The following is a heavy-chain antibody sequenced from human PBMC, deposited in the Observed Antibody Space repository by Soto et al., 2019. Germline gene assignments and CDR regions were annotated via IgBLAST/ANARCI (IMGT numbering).Heavy chain of an antibody. CDR3: AKGGGAENGWFLDN. Sequence: GGSLRLSCAVSGFTFSRYGMLWVRQAPGKGLEWLAVISYDGGEKNYLDAVKGRFTISRDNSKNTLYLQMNSLRPDDTALYYCAKGGGAENGWFLDNWGQGTPVTVSS. D-gene: IGHD6-19*01. CDR1: GFTFSRYG. CDR2: ISYDGGEK. V-gene: IGHV3-30*18. J-gene: IGHJ4*02.